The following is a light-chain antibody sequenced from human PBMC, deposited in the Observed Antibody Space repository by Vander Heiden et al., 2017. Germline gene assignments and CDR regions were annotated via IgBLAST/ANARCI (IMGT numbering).Light chain of an antibody. CDR3: QQRSNWIT. V-gene: IGKV3-11*01. Sequence: ETVLTQSPATLSLSPGERATLSCRASQSVSSYLAWYQQKPGQAPRLLSYDASNRATGIPARFSGSGSGTDFTLTISSLEPEDFAVYYCQQRSNWITFGQGTRLEIK. CDR2: DAS. J-gene: IGKJ5*01. CDR1: QSVSSY.